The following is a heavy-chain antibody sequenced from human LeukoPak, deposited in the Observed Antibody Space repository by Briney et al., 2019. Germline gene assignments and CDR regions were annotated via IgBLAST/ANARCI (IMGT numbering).Heavy chain of an antibody. Sequence: SETLSLTCNVSGGSIRSTSYYWGWIRLPPGKGLEWIGSIYSSGSTYYNQSLKSRVTISVDTSKNQFSLKLSSVTAADTAVYYCARSRRRVDAFDIWGQGTMVTVSS. CDR1: GGSIRSTSYY. CDR3: ARSRRRVDAFDI. J-gene: IGHJ3*02. V-gene: IGHV4-39*01. CDR2: IYSSGST.